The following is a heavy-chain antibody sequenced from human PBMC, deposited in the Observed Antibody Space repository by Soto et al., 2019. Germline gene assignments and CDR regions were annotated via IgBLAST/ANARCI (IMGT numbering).Heavy chain of an antibody. J-gene: IGHJ4*02. CDR2: ISPIFGTA. CDR3: ARPQYSAYSGRLDH. D-gene: IGHD2-15*01. V-gene: IGHV1-69*01. Sequence: QVQLVQSVAEVKKPGSSVKVSCKASGDTFSRYSVTWVRQAPGQGLEWVGGISPIFGTAYYAQKFQARVTITADESTVTAYMELSSLTSEETAVYYCARPQYSAYSGRLDHWGQGTRVTGSS. CDR1: GDTFSRYS.